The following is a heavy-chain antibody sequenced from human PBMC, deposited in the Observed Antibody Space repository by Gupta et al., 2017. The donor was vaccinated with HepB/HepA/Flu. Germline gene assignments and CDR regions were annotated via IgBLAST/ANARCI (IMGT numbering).Heavy chain of an antibody. J-gene: IGHJ4*02. Sequence: EVQLLESGGGLVQPGGSLRLSCGGSGFTFSSYGTSWVRQAPGKGLEWVSIISTDGSDKYYVDSVKGRFTISRDNSRNTLYLQMNSLTAEDTAVYYCTKGESGGGYYSPFDYWGQGTLVTVSS. CDR3: TKGESGGGYYSPFDY. V-gene: IGHV3-23*01. D-gene: IGHD3-22*01. CDR1: GFTFSSYG. CDR2: ISTDGSDK.